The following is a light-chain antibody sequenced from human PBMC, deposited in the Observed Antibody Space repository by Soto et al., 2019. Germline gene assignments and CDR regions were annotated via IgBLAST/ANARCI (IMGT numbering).Light chain of an antibody. V-gene: IGKV1-39*01. CDR1: QSISNY. CDR2: GGS. CDR3: QQSYDTPLT. Sequence: DIQMTQSPLSLSASVGDRVTITCRASQSISNYLNWFQQKPGKAPNLLIFGGSSLQSGVPSRFSGSGSGTDFTLTSNSLQPEDFATYYCQQSYDTPLTFGGGTKVEIK. J-gene: IGKJ4*01.